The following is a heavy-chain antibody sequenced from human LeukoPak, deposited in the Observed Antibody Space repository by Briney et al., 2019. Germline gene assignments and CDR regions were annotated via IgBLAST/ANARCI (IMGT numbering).Heavy chain of an antibody. Sequence: GGSLRLSCAASGFTFSSYEMNWVRQAPGKGLEWVSYISSSGSTIYYADSVKGRFTISRDNAKNSLYLQMNSLRAEDMALYYCAKGKNPSGYSSGFDYWGQGTLVTVSS. D-gene: IGHD3-22*01. CDR3: AKGKNPSGYSSGFDY. CDR1: GFTFSSYE. CDR2: ISSSGSTI. J-gene: IGHJ4*02. V-gene: IGHV3-48*03.